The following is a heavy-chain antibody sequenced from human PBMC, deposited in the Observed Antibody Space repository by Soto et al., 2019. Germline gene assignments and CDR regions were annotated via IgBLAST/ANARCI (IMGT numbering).Heavy chain of an antibody. CDR2: INHSGST. D-gene: IGHD5-12*01. CDR3: PVATHYSPPYYYYGMDV. Sequence: PSETLSLTCAVYGGSFSGYYWSWIPQPPGKGLEWIGEINHSGSTNYNPSLKSRVTISVDTSKNQFALKLSSATAADTAVYSCPVATHYSPPYYYYGMDVWRQGTTVTVSS. V-gene: IGHV4-34*01. CDR1: GGSFSGYY. J-gene: IGHJ6*02.